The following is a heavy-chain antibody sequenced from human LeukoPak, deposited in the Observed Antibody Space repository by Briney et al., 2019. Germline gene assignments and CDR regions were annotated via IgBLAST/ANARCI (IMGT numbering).Heavy chain of an antibody. V-gene: IGHV1-8*01. Sequence: ASVKVSCKASGYTFTSYDINWVRQATGQGLEWMGWMNPNSGNTGYAQKFQGRVTMTRNTSISTAYMELSSLRSEDTAVYYCARREARYCSSTSCSPPTRTFGYWGQGTLVTVSS. D-gene: IGHD2-2*01. CDR3: ARREARYCSSTSCSPPTRTFGY. CDR1: GYTFTSYD. CDR2: MNPNSGNT. J-gene: IGHJ4*02.